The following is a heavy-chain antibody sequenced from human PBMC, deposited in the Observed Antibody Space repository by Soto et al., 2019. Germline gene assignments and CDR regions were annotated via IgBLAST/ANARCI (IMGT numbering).Heavy chain of an antibody. Sequence: SGPTLVNPTQTLTLTCTFSGFSLSTSGVGVGWIRQPPGKALEWLALIYWNDVKRYSPSLKSRLTITKDTSKNQVVLTMTNMDPVDTATYYCAHLFKESSSSGGYFQHWGQGTLVTVSS. V-gene: IGHV2-5*01. D-gene: IGHD6-6*01. J-gene: IGHJ1*01. CDR2: IYWNDVK. CDR3: AHLFKESSSSGGYFQH. CDR1: GFSLSTSGVG.